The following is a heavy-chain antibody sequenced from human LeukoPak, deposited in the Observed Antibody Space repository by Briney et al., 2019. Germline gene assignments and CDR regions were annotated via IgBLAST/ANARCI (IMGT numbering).Heavy chain of an antibody. V-gene: IGHV1-18*01. D-gene: IGHD6-19*01. J-gene: IGHJ3*02. Sequence: ASVTVSCKASGYTFTSYGISWARQAPGQGREWMGWISAYNGKTNYAQKPHGRVTMTTDTSTSTAYMELRSLRSDDTAVYYCARGTSGGWGDAFDIWGQGTMVTVSS. CDR3: ARGTSGGWGDAFDI. CDR1: GYTFTSYG. CDR2: ISAYNGKT.